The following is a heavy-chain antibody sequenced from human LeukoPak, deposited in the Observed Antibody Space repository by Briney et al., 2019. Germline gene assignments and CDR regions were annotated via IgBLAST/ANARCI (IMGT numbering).Heavy chain of an antibody. CDR3: ARASGDIVETATMGSY. CDR2: ISSSSSSI. V-gene: IGHV3-21*01. J-gene: IGHJ4*02. D-gene: IGHD5-18*01. CDR1: GFTFNSYS. Sequence: GGSLRLSCAASGFTFNSYSMNWVRQAPGKGLEWVSSISSSSSSIYYADSVKGRFTISRDNAKNALYLQINSLRAEDTAVYYCARASGDIVETATMGSYWGQGTLVTVSS.